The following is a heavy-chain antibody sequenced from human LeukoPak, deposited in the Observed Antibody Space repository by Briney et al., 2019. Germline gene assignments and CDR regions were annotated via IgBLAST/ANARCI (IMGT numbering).Heavy chain of an antibody. V-gene: IGHV3-7*01. J-gene: IGHJ4*02. CDR3: ARNQRRLDY. CDR2: IKQDGSEK. D-gene: IGHD1-14*01. Sequence: GGSLRLSCAASGFTFSRYWMSCVRQAPGKGVELVANIKQDGSEKYYVDSVKGRFTISRDNAKNSLYLQMNSLRAEDTAVYYCARNQRRLDYWGQGTLVTVSS. CDR1: GFTFSRYW.